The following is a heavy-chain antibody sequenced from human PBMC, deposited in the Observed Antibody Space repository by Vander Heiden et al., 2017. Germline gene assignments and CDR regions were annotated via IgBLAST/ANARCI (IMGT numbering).Heavy chain of an antibody. V-gene: IGHV1-8*01. CDR3: ARWATHYYGSFDP. J-gene: IGHJ5*02. Sequence: QVQLVQSGAEVKKPGASVKVSCKASGYTFSTYDINWVRQATGQGLEWMGWMNPNSGTTGYAQKFQGRVTMTRDTSRSTAYMELSSLTSDDTAVYYCARWATHYYGSFDPWGQGTLVTVSA. D-gene: IGHD3-10*01. CDR2: MNPNSGTT. CDR1: GYTFSTYD.